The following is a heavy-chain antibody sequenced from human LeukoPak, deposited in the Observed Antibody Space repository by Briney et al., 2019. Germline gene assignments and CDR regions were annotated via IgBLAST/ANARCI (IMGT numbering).Heavy chain of an antibody. CDR3: ASYRVSHGMDV. D-gene: IGHD1-26*01. CDR2: IKGDGSEK. V-gene: IGHV3-7*01. Sequence: PGGSLRLSCAASGFTFSTYWMPWVRQAPGKGLEWVANIKGDGSEKYHGDSVTGRFTISRDNAKNSLYLQMNSLRAEDTAIYYCASYRVSHGMDVWGQGTTVTVSS. J-gene: IGHJ6*02. CDR1: GFTFSTYW.